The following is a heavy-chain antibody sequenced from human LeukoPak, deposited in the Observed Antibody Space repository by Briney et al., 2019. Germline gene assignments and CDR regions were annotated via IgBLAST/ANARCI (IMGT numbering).Heavy chain of an antibody. CDR1: GFTFSSYS. J-gene: IGHJ4*02. D-gene: IGHD1-1*01. CDR3: ARDANWSSDN. V-gene: IGHV3-21*03. CDR2: MTASSSHI. Sequence: PGGSLRLSCASSGFTFSSYSMNWIRQAPGQGLEWVSSMTASSSHIWYADVVKGRFTISRDNAKNSLYLQMNSLTADDTGVYYCARDANWSSDNWGQGTLVTVSS.